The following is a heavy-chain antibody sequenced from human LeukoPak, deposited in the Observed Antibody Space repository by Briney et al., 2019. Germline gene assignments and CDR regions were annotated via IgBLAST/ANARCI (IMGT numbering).Heavy chain of an antibody. D-gene: IGHD6-19*01. V-gene: IGHV1-2*02. CDR1: GYIFIDYY. J-gene: IGHJ4*02. CDR3: ARERAVAGEGFDY. CDR2: INPNSGGT. Sequence: ASVKVSCKASGYIFIDYYMHWVRQAPGQGLEWMGWINPNSGGTNYAQKFQGRVTMTRDTSISTAYMELSRLRSGDTAVYYCARERAVAGEGFDYWGQGTLVTVSS.